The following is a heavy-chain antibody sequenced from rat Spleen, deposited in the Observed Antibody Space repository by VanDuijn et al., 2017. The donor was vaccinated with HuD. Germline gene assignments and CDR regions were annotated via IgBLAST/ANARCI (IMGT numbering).Heavy chain of an antibody. J-gene: IGHJ3*01. D-gene: IGHD3-6*01. CDR3: TRNWDY. V-gene: IGHV5-31*01. CDR1: GFTFNNYW. Sequence: EVQLVESDGGLVQPGRSLKLSCVASGFTFNNYWMTWIRQAPGKGLEWVASITNTGDNTYYPDSVKGRFTISRDIAENTLYLQMNSVRSEDTATYYCTRNWDYWGQGTLVTVSS. CDR2: ITNTGDNT.